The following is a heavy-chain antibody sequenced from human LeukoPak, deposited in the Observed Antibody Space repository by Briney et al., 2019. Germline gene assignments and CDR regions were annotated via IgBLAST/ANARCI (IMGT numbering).Heavy chain of an antibody. CDR1: GFSFSGDY. CDR3: ARAEPYSSGWYFFDY. J-gene: IGHJ4*02. CDR2: ISGNGVTT. D-gene: IGHD6-19*01. V-gene: IGHV3-64*01. Sequence: GGSLRLSCAASGFSFSGDYIHWVRQAPGKGLEYVSAISGNGVTTHYTNSVKGRFTISRDNSKNTVYLQMGSLSTEDTAVYYCARAEPYSSGWYFFDYWGQGTLVTVPS.